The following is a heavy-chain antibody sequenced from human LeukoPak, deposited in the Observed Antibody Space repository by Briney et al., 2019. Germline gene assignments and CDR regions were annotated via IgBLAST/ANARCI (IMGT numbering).Heavy chain of an antibody. V-gene: IGHV1-8*01. CDR2: MNPNSGNT. CDR1: GYTFTSYD. CDR3: ARAPRWFQSSGEIDY. D-gene: IGHD5-24*01. J-gene: IGHJ4*02. Sequence: ASVKVSCKASGYTFTSYDINWVRQATAQGLEWMGWMNPNSGNTGYAQKFQGRVTMTRNTSISTAYMELSSLRSEDTAVYYCARAPRWFQSSGEIDYWGQGTLVTVSS.